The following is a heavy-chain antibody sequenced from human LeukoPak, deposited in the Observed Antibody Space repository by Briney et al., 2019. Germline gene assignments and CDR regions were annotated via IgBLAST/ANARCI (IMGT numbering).Heavy chain of an antibody. CDR1: GFTFSSYG. CDR2: IRYDGNNN. V-gene: IGHV3-30*02. D-gene: IGHD2-2*01. J-gene: IGHJ6*03. Sequence: GGSLRLSCAASGFTFSSYGMHWVRQAPGKGLEWVAFIRYDGNNNYYADSVKGRFTISRDNSKNTLYLQMNSLRAEDTAVYYCAKADYCSSTSCHYYYYYMDVWGKGTTVTVSS. CDR3: AKADYCSSTSCHYYYYYMDV.